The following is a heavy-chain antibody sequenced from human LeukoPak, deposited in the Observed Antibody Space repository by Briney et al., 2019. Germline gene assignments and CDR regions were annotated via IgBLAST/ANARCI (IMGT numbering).Heavy chain of an antibody. J-gene: IGHJ3*02. CDR1: GFTLSTYS. Sequence: GGSLILSCAASGFTLSTYSMNWVRQAPGRGLEWVSSIDSSSRYIYYADSVKGRFTISRDNTKNSLYLQMNSLRAEDTAVSYCARYEYYDSSGYSPDAFDIWGQGTMVTVSS. CDR2: IDSSSRYI. D-gene: IGHD3-22*01. V-gene: IGHV3-21*01. CDR3: ARYEYYDSSGYSPDAFDI.